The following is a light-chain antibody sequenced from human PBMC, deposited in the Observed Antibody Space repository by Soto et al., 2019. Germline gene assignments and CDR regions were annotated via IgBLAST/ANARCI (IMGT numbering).Light chain of an antibody. CDR3: QQYGSLPRT. CDR2: GAS. Sequence: ENVLTQSPGTLSLSPGERATLSCRASQSVSSSFLAWYQQKPGQAPRLLISGASSRATGIPDRSSGSGSGTDFTLTISRLEPEDFAVYYCQQYGSLPRTFGQGTKVEIK. CDR1: QSVSSSF. V-gene: IGKV3-20*01. J-gene: IGKJ1*01.